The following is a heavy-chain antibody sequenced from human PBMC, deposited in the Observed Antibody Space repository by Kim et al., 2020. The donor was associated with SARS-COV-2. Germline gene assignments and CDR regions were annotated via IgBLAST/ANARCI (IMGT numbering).Heavy chain of an antibody. Sequence: ASVKVSCKASGYTFTGYYMHWVRQAPGQGLEWMGRINPNSGGTNYAQKFQGRVTMTRDTSISTAYMELSRLRSDDTAVYYCARSSLLLWFDPGLFDYWGQGTLVTVSS. J-gene: IGHJ4*02. CDR1: GYTFTGYY. D-gene: IGHD3-10*01. CDR2: INPNSGGT. V-gene: IGHV1-2*06. CDR3: ARSSLLLWFDPGLFDY.